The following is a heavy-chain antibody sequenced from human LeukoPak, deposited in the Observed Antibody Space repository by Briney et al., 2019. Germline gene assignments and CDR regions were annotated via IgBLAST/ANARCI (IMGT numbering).Heavy chain of an antibody. Sequence: PGGSLRLSCAASGFTSSSYSMNWVRQAPGKGLEWVSSISSSSSYIYYADSVKGRFTISRDNAKNSLYLQMNSLRAEDTAVYYCARGRGYSGYEHYYMDVWGKGTTVTVSS. J-gene: IGHJ6*03. V-gene: IGHV3-21*01. CDR1: GFTSSSYS. CDR3: ARGRGYSGYEHYYMDV. CDR2: ISSSSSYI. D-gene: IGHD5-12*01.